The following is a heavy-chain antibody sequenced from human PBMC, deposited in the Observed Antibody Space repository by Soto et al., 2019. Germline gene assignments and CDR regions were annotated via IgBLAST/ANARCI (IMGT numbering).Heavy chain of an antibody. J-gene: IGHJ5*02. V-gene: IGHV3-23*01. CDR3: AKDSLLGDYYGSGSNAYHWFDP. D-gene: IGHD3-10*01. CDR1: GFTFSSYA. CDR2: ISGSGGST. Sequence: GGSLRLSCAASGFTFSSYAMSWVRQAPGKGLEWVSAISGSGGSTYYADSVKGRFTISRDNSKNTLYLQMNSLRAEDTAVYYCAKDSLLGDYYGSGSNAYHWFDPWAREPWSPSPQ.